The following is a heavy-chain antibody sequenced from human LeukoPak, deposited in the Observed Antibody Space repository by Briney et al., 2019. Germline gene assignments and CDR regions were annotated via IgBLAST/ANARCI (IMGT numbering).Heavy chain of an antibody. CDR1: GGSISSYY. V-gene: IGHV4-59*01. CDR3: ARDSGPMVRGVWLDAFDI. Sequence: SETLSLTCTVSGGSISSYYWSWIRQPPGKGLEWIGYIYYSGSTNYNPSLKSRVTISVDTSKNQFSLELSSVTAADTAVYYCARDSGPMVRGVWLDAFDIWGQGTMVTVSS. D-gene: IGHD3-10*01. CDR2: IYYSGST. J-gene: IGHJ3*02.